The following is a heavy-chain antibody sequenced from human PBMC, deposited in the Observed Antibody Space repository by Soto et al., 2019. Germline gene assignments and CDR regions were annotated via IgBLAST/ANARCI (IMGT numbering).Heavy chain of an antibody. CDR3: TRDPEP. Sequence: EVQLLESGGGLVQPGGSLRLTCAASGFPLSSFAMTWVRQAPGKGLEWVSAISRSGGTTYYADSVKGRFTISRDSSQNHLYLQMSSLRGEDTAIFYWTRDPEPWGRGTLVTVSS. CDR2: ISRSGGTT. CDR1: GFPLSSFA. J-gene: IGHJ5*02. V-gene: IGHV3-23*01.